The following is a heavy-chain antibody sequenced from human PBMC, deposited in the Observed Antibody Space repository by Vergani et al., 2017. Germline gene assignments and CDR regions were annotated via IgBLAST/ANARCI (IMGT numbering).Heavy chain of an antibody. J-gene: IGHJ4*02. CDR2: IIPILGIA. CDR1: GYTFTSYG. D-gene: IGHD5-12*01. Sequence: QVQLVQSGAEVKKPGASVKVSCKASGYTFTSYGISWVRQAPGQGLEWMGRIIPILGIANYAQKFQGRVTITADKSTSTAYMELSSLRSEDTAVYYCARDGGSGYDWIGEIDYWGQGTLVTVSS. CDR3: ARDGGSGYDWIGEIDY. V-gene: IGHV1-69*04.